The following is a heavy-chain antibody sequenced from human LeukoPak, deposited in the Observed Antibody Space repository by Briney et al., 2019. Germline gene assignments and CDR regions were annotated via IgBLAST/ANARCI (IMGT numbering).Heavy chain of an antibody. CDR1: GFTFSSYG. CDR3: AKDPYYYDSSGYYGGYFQH. V-gene: IGHV3-30*18. Sequence: GGSLRLSCAASGFTFSSYGMHWVRQAPGKGLEWVAVISYDGSNKYYADSVKGRFTISRDNSKNTLYLQMNSLRAEDTAVYYCAKDPYYYDSSGYYGGYFQHWGQGTLATVSS. D-gene: IGHD3-22*01. CDR2: ISYDGSNK. J-gene: IGHJ1*01.